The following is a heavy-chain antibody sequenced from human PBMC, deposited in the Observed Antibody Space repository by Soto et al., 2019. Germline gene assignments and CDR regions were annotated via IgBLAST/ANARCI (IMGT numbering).Heavy chain of an antibody. Sequence: PGGSLRLSCAASGFTFSSYSMNWVRQAPGKGLEWVSSLSSSSSYIYYADSVKGRFTISRDNAKNSLYLQMNSLRAEDTAVYYCARDVTLRDAKYYYYYGMDVWGQGTTVTVSS. CDR2: LSSSSSYI. J-gene: IGHJ6*02. CDR1: GFTFSSYS. D-gene: IGHD3-22*01. V-gene: IGHV3-21*01. CDR3: ARDVTLRDAKYYYYYGMDV.